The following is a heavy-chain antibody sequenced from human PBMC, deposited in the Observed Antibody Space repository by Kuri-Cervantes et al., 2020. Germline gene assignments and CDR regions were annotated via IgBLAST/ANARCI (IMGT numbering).Heavy chain of an antibody. CDR2: IYNSEST. CDR3: ARGVPYGDYADY. Sequence: SETLSLTCTVSGGSISSYYWSWIRQPPGKGLEWIGSIYNSESTFYNPSLKSRVTISVDTSKNQFSLKLSSVTAADTAVYYCARGVPYGDYADYWGQGTLVTVSS. J-gene: IGHJ4*02. CDR1: GGSISSYY. D-gene: IGHD4-17*01. V-gene: IGHV4-59*01.